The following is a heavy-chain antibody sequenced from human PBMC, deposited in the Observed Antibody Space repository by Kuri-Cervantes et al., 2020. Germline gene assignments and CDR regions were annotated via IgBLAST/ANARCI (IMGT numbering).Heavy chain of an antibody. V-gene: IGHV3-49*03. CDR2: IRRKASDKTT. CDR1: GFTFDDYV. CDR3: TTALPCGGDCSRGY. Sequence: GESLKISCTASGFTFDDYVMSWFRQAPGKGLEWVAFIRRKASDKTTEYAASVKGRFTISRDDSRRIAYLQMNSLKTEDTAVYYCTTALPCGGDCSRGYWGKGTLVTVSS. D-gene: IGHD2-21*01. J-gene: IGHJ4*02.